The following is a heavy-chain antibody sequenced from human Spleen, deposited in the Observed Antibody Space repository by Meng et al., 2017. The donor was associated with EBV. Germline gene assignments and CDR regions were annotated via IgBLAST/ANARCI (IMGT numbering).Heavy chain of an antibody. CDR1: VFDFDPYA. CDR2: ISDTGDNK. Sequence: QVQLVEAGVGVVQPGSSLRLTCAAAVFDFDPYAVHWVRQAPGKGLEWVALISDTGDNKYFADSVRGRFTISRDNSKNMISLQMNSLRPGDTATYYCAIIPYSNAWGQGTLVTVSS. D-gene: IGHD4-11*01. V-gene: IGHV3-30-3*01. J-gene: IGHJ5*02. CDR3: AIIPYSNA.